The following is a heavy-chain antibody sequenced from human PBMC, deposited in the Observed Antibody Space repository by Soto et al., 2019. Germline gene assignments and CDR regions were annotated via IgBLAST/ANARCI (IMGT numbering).Heavy chain of an antibody. Sequence: QITLKESGPTLVKPTQTLTLTCTFSGFSVRTSGVSVGWIRQSPGKALEWLALIYWDDDKRYSPSLKSRLTITKDTSKHQVVLTMTNMDPVDTATYYCAYRRSDWYGGPGYFQHWGQGTLVTVSS. CDR1: GFSVRTSGVS. CDR2: IYWDDDK. V-gene: IGHV2-5*02. CDR3: AYRRSDWYGGPGYFQH. J-gene: IGHJ1*01. D-gene: IGHD6-19*01.